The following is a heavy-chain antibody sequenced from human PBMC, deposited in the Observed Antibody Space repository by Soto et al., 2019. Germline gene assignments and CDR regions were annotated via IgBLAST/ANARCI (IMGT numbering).Heavy chain of an antibody. Sequence: EVQLLESGGGLVQPGGSLGLSCAASGFTFSSYAISWVRQAPGKGLEWVSAISGSGGATYYADSVKGRFTISRDNSKKTVYLQMNSLRGEDTAVYFCAKDQVAVAGSTFDYWGHGTRVTVSS. CDR1: GFTFSSYA. J-gene: IGHJ4*01. D-gene: IGHD6-19*01. CDR2: ISGSGGAT. CDR3: AKDQVAVAGSTFDY. V-gene: IGHV3-23*01.